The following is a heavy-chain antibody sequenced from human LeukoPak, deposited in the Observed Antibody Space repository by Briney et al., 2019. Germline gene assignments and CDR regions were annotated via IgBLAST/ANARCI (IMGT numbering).Heavy chain of an antibody. CDR1: GFTFSSYS. CDR2: ISSSSSYI. D-gene: IGHD5-24*01. CDR3: AKDRGGGSQLGDAYDV. V-gene: IGHV3-21*04. J-gene: IGHJ3*01. Sequence: AGGSLRLSCAASGFTFSSYSMNWVRQAPGKGLEWVSSISSSSSYIYYADSVKGRFTISRDNVRKSLYLQMNSLRIEDTALYYCAKDRGGGSQLGDAYDVWGQGTMVSVSA.